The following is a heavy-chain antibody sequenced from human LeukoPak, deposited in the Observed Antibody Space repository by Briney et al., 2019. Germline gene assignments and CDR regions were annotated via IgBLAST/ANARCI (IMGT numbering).Heavy chain of an antibody. CDR3: AKDLGVPAASPMDV. Sequence: GGSLRLSCAASGFTFSSYGMHWVRQAPGKGLEWVAFIRYDGSNKYYADSVKGRFTISRDNSKNTLYLQMNSLRAEDTAVYYCAKDLGVPAASPMDVWGKGTTVTISS. CDR2: IRYDGSNK. V-gene: IGHV3-30*02. CDR1: GFTFSSYG. J-gene: IGHJ6*03. D-gene: IGHD2-2*01.